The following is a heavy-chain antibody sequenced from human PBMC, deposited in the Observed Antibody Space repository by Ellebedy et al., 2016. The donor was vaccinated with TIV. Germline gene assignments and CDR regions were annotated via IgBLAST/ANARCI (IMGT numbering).Heavy chain of an antibody. V-gene: IGHV3-15*07. Sequence: GESLKISCAASGFTFSNAWLIWVRQAPGKGLEWVGRIKSKTDGGTTDYAAPVKGRFTISRDDSKNTVYLQMDSLKTEDTAVYYCVTDPDGVPVDYWGQGTLVTVSS. CDR1: GFTFSNAW. J-gene: IGHJ4*02. CDR2: IKSKTDGGTT. CDR3: VTDPDGVPVDY. D-gene: IGHD1-14*01.